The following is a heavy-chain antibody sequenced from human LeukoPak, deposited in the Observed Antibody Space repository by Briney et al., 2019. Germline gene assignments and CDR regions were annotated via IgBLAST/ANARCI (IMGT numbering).Heavy chain of an antibody. Sequence: GASVKVSCKASGYTFTSYGISWVRQAPGQGLEWMGWISAYNGNTNYAQKLQGRVTMTTDTSTSTAYMELRSLRSDDTAVYYCARGRSSISATLVVPFDHWGQGTLVTVSS. CDR1: GYTFTSYG. D-gene: IGHD2-2*01. CDR2: ISAYNGNT. V-gene: IGHV1-18*01. J-gene: IGHJ4*02. CDR3: ARGRSSISATLVVPFDH.